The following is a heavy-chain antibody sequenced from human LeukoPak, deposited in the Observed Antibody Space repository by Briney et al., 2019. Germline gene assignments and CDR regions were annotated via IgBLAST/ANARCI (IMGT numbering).Heavy chain of an antibody. D-gene: IGHD1-26*01. CDR2: ISYDGSDE. CDR3: AKDRGSGTYFFLINS. V-gene: IGHV3-30*04. J-gene: IGHJ4*02. Sequence: GGSLRLSCAASGFTFSSYAMYWVRQAPGKGLEWLAVISYDGSDEYYADSVKGRFTISRDNSKNTLYLQMNSLRAEDTAMYYCAKDRGSGTYFFLINSWGQGTLVTVSS. CDR1: GFTFSSYA.